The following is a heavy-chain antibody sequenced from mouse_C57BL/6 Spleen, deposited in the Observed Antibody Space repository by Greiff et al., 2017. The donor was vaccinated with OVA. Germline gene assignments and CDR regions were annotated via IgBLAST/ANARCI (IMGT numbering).Heavy chain of an antibody. J-gene: IGHJ4*01. Sequence: VKLVESGPGLVAPSQSLSITCTVSGFSLTSYAISWVRQPPGKGLEWLGVIWNGGGTNYNSALKSRLSISKDNSKSQVFLKMNSLQTDDTARYYCARIYYGSSWSMDYWGQGTSVTVSS. CDR2: IWNGGGT. CDR3: ARIYYGSSWSMDY. V-gene: IGHV2-9-1*01. CDR1: GFSLTSYA. D-gene: IGHD1-1*01.